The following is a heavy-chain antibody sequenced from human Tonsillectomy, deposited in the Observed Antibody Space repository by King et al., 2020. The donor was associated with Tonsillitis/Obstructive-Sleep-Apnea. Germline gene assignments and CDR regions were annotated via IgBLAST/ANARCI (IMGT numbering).Heavy chain of an antibody. CDR3: AKSASAIVVAPAAFDY. V-gene: IGHV3-23*04. Sequence: VQLVESGGGLVQPGGSLRLSCVASGFTFRSYAFTWVRQAPGRGLEWVSTISGGGDSTYYADSVKGRFTISRDYSKNTLYLQMSSLRADDTAVYYCAKSASAIVVAPAAFDYWGQGTLVTVSS. D-gene: IGHD2-2*01. CDR1: GFTFRSYA. CDR2: ISGGGDST. J-gene: IGHJ4*02.